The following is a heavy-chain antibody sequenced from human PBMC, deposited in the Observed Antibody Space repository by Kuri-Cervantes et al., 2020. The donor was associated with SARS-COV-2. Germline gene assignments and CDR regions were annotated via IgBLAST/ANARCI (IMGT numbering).Heavy chain of an antibody. V-gene: IGHV4-34*01. J-gene: IGHJ4*02. Sequence: SETLSLTCTVSGGSISGYYWSWIRQPPGKGLEWIGEINHSGSTNYNPSLKSRVTISVDTSKNQFSLKLSSVTAADTAVYYCARGAIAAAAFDYWGQGTLVTVSS. CDR1: GGSISGYY. CDR2: INHSGST. CDR3: ARGAIAAAAFDY. D-gene: IGHD6-13*01.